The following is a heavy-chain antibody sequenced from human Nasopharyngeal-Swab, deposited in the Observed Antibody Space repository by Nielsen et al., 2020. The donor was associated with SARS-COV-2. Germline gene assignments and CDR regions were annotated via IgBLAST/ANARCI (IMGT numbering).Heavy chain of an antibody. Sequence: VRQAPGKGLEWVAVISYDGSNKYYADSVKGRFTISRDNSKNTPYLQMNSLRAEDTAVYYCARGPFYYFDYWGQETLVTVSS. CDR3: ARGPFYYFDY. V-gene: IGHV3-30-3*01. CDR2: ISYDGSNK. J-gene: IGHJ4*02.